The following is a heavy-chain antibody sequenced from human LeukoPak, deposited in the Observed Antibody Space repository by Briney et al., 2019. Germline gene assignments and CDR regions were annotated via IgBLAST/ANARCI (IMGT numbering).Heavy chain of an antibody. CDR3: ARGRRWDGNYFDC. CDR1: GFTLSTYW. J-gene: IGHJ4*02. Sequence: GGSLRLSCAASGFTLSTYWMSWVRQAPGKGLEWVASINPDGSTEHYVDSVKGRFTISRDNAKNSLYLQMNSLRDEDTAVYYCARGRRWDGNYFDCWGQGTLVTVSS. V-gene: IGHV3-7*01. D-gene: IGHD1-14*01. CDR2: INPDGSTE.